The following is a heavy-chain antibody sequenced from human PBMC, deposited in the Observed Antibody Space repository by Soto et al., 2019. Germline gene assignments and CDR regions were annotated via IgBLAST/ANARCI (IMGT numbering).Heavy chain of an antibody. CDR1: GFTFSSYS. Sequence: GGSLRLSCAASGFTFSSYSMNWVRQAPGKGLEWVSSISSSSSYIYYADSVKGRFTISRDNAKNSLYLQMNSLRAEDTAVYYCARVYGDYQDFDYWGQGTLVTVS. CDR3: ARVYGDYQDFDY. D-gene: IGHD4-17*01. V-gene: IGHV3-21*01. CDR2: ISSSSSYI. J-gene: IGHJ4*02.